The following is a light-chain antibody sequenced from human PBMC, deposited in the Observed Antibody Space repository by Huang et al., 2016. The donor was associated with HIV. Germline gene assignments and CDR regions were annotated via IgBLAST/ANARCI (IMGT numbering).Light chain of an antibody. CDR3: QQYNTYLYT. CDR2: RAS. V-gene: IGKV1-5*03. Sequence: DIQMTQSPSTLSASVGDRVTITCRASQNINTWLAWYQQKPGKVPNLLIYRASSLQSGVPSRFTGSGSGTEFTLTITSLQPDDLGTYYCQQYNTYLYTFGQGTKLEI. J-gene: IGKJ2*01. CDR1: QNINTW.